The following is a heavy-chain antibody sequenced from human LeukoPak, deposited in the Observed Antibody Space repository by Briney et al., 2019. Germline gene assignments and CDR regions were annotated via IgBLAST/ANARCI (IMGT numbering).Heavy chain of an antibody. D-gene: IGHD5-24*01. CDR2: IYYSGST. CDR1: GGSISSGGYY. CDR3: AGRRGGHYYFDY. V-gene: IGHV4-31*03. Sequence: KPSETLSLTCTVSGGSISSGGYYWSWIRQHPGKGLEWIGYIYYSGSTYYNPSLKSRVTISVDTSKNQFSLKLSSVTAADTAVYYCAGRRGGHYYFDYWGQGTLVTVSS. J-gene: IGHJ4*02.